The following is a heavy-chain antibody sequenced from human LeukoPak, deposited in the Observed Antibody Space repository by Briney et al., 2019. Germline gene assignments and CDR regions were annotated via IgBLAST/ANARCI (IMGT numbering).Heavy chain of an antibody. CDR3: TRDVYGDYGVY. D-gene: IGHD4-17*01. V-gene: IGHV3-49*03. Sequence: GGSLRLSCTASGFTFGDYAMSWLRQAPGKGLEWVGFIRSKAYGGTTEYAASVKGRFTISRDDSKSIAYLQMNSLKAEDTAVYYCTRDVYGDYGVYWGQGTLVTVSS. CDR1: GFTFGDYA. CDR2: IRSKAYGGTT. J-gene: IGHJ4*02.